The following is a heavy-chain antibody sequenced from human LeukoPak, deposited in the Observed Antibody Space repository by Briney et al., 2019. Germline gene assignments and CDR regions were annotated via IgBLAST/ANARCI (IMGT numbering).Heavy chain of an antibody. V-gene: IGHV1-69*04. CDR1: GGTFSSYA. J-gene: IGHJ4*02. CDR2: IIPILDIA. CDR3: ASGDPGIAAAGLGLL. Sequence: GASVKVSCKASGGTFSSYAISWVRQAPGQGLEWMGRIIPILDIANYAQKFQGRVTITADKSTGTAYMELSSLRSEDTAVYYCASGDPGIAAAGLGLLWGQGTLVTVSS. D-gene: IGHD6-13*01.